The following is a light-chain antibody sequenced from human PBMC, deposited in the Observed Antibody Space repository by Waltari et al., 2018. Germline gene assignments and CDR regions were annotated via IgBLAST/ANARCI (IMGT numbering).Light chain of an antibody. CDR1: SSDVGAYNF. CDR2: SVS. CDR3: SSYISSSTLEL. Sequence: QSALTQPASVSGSPGQAITISCTATSSDVGAYNFVTWYQQHPGNAPKLRSYSVSNRPAGVSKRFSGSKSGNAASLTISGLQAEDEADYYCSSYISSSTLELFGGGTSLTVL. V-gene: IGLV2-14*03. J-gene: IGLJ2*01.